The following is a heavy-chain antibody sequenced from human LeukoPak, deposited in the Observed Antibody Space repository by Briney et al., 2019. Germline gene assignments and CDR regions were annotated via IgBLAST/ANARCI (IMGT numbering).Heavy chain of an antibody. D-gene: IGHD1-1*01. J-gene: IGHJ4*02. CDR3: ARVAKERVGGVYYFGY. CDR2: IGTAGDT. V-gene: IGHV3-13*01. Sequence: GGSLRLSCAASGCTFSDYDMHWVRQATGKGLEWVSAIGTAGDTYYTGSVKGRFTISRENAKNSLYLQMNSLRAGDTAVYYCARVAKERVGGVYYFGYWGQGTLVTVSS. CDR1: GCTFSDYD.